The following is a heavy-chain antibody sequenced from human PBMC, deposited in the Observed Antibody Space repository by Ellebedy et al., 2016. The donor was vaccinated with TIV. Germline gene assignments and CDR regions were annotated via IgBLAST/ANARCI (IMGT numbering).Heavy chain of an antibody. Sequence: SETLSLTCAVSGRSVSTITYYWGWIRQPPGKGLELIGYVYSSGGATYNPSLKSRVSLSIDTSRNQFSLKLSSVTAADTAVYYCAGSSGSSRIDYWGQGTLVTVSS. V-gene: IGHV4-61*01. D-gene: IGHD6-6*01. CDR1: GRSVSTITYY. J-gene: IGHJ4*02. CDR3: AGSSGSSRIDY. CDR2: VYSSGGA.